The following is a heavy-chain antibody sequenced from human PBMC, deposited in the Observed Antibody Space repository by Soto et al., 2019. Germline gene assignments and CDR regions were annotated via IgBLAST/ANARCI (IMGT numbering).Heavy chain of an antibody. Sequence: QVQLVQSGAEVKKPGSSVKVSCKASGGTFSSYAISWVRQAPGQGLEWMGGIIPIFGTANYAQKFQGRVTITAEDTTSTAYMERSSLGSEDTVVYYCARGRAAAGRRRHYYNYGMAVWGQGTTVTVSS. CDR1: GGTFSSYA. CDR2: IIPIFGTA. J-gene: IGHJ6*02. CDR3: ARGRAAAGRRRHYYNYGMAV. V-gene: IGHV1-69*01. D-gene: IGHD6-13*01.